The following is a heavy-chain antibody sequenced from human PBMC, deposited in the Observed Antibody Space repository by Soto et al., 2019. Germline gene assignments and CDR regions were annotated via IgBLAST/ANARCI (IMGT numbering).Heavy chain of an antibody. J-gene: IGHJ4*02. CDR1: GFSLTNSGVG. D-gene: IGHD3-10*01. Sequence: QITLKESGPTLVKPTQTLTLTCSFSGFSLTNSGVGVGWIRQPPGKALEWLAFIYWDDEKHYRPSLQSRLTVTKAPAKDQVVLTMTTMDPADTATYYCAHPRSITYYGGGGDFDYWGQGTLVIVSS. V-gene: IGHV2-5*02. CDR2: IYWDDEK. CDR3: AHPRSITYYGGGGDFDY.